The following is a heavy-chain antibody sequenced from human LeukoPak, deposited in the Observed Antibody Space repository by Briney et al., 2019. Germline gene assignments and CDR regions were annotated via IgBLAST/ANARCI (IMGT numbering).Heavy chain of an antibody. CDR1: GYTFTGYY. D-gene: IGHD6-19*01. CDR3: ARTRHIAVAGTTYNWFDP. J-gene: IGHJ5*02. CDR2: INPNSGGT. Sequence: GASVKVSCKASGYTFTGYYMHWVRQAPGQGLEWMGWINPNSGGTNYAQKFQGRVTMTRDTSISTAYMELSRLRSDDTAVYYCARTRHIAVAGTTYNWFDPWGQGTLVTVSS. V-gene: IGHV1-2*02.